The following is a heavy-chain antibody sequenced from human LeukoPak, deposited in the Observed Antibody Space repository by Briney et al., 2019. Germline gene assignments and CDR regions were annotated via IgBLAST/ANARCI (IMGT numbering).Heavy chain of an antibody. Sequence: GGSLRLSCAASGFSFSSHGMSWVRQAPGKGLEWVSGIIGGAGSTYYADSVRGRFTISGDNSKNTLYLQMNSLRAEDTAVYYCATQHTLWSPLDCWGQGTLVTVSS. CDR2: IIGGAGST. D-gene: IGHD3-10*01. CDR1: GFSFSSHG. V-gene: IGHV3-23*01. J-gene: IGHJ4*02. CDR3: ATQHTLWSPLDC.